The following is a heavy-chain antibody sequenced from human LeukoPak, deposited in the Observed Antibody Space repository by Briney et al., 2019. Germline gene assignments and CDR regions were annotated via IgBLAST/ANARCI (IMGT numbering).Heavy chain of an antibody. CDR3: TRDHGLDV. CDR2: INSDGSAT. V-gene: IGHV3-74*01. CDR1: GFTFSSYW. J-gene: IGHJ6*02. Sequence: PGGSLRLSCAASGFTFSSYWMSWVRQAPGKGLMWVSQINSDGSATSCADPVKGRCTISRDNAKNMLYLEMNSLRVEDTAVYFCTRDHGLDVWGQGTTVTVPS.